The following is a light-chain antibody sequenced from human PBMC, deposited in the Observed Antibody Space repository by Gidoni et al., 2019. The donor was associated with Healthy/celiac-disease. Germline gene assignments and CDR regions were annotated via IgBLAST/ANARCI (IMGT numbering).Light chain of an antibody. CDR2: DAS. V-gene: IGKV1-33*01. J-gene: IGKJ4*01. CDR1: QDISNY. Sequence: DIQMTQSPSSLSASVGDRVTITCQASQDISNYLNWYQQKPGQAPKLLIYDASNLETGVPSRFSGSGSGTDFTFTISSLQPEDIATYYCQQYDNLPPLTFGGGTKVELK. CDR3: QQYDNLPPLT.